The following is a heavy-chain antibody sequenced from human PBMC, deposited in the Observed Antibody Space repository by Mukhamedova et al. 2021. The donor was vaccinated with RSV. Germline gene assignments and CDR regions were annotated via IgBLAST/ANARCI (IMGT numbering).Heavy chain of an antibody. Sequence: VRQAPGQGLEWMGGIIPILGIANYAQKFQGRVTITADKSTSTAYMELSSLRSEDTAVYYCARDLGYSYGLVLGYFDYWGQGTLV. D-gene: IGHD5-18*01. CDR3: ARDLGYSYGLVLGYFDY. CDR2: IIPILGIA. J-gene: IGHJ4*02. V-gene: IGHV1-69*10.